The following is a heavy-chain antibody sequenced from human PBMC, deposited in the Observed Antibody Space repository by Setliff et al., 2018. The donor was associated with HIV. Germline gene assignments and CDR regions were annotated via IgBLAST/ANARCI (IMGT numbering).Heavy chain of an antibody. V-gene: IGHV1-69-2*01. CDR1: GYIFTDYF. D-gene: IGHD5-18*01. CDR2: VDPENHQT. J-gene: IGHJ4*02. CDR3: AIGYSHGPNY. Sequence: ASVKVSCKASGYIFTDYFVHWARQAPGKGLEWMGRVDPENHQTLYAEKLQGRVTITADTSTDTAHVELSSLGSEDTAVYYCAIGYSHGPNYWGQGTLVTVSS.